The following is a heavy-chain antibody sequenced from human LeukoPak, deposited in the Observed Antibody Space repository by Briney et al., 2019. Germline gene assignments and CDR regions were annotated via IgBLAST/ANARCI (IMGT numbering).Heavy chain of an antibody. CDR3: AREISDDILTGYYIGYNCIDP. CDR2: ISSSSSYI. CDR1: GCTFSNYS. D-gene: IGHD3-9*01. V-gene: IGHV3-21*01. J-gene: IGHJ5*02. Sequence: PGGSLRLSCAASGCTFSNYSMNWVRQAPGKGLEWVSSISSSSSYIYYADSVKGRFTISRDNAKNSLYLQMNSLRAEDTAVYYCAREISDDILTGYYIGYNCIDPWGQGTLVTVSS.